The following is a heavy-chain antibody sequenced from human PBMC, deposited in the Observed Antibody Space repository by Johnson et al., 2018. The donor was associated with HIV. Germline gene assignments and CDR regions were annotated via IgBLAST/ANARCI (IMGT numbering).Heavy chain of an antibody. CDR2: ISYDGSNK. CDR3: ARTPRPYYYDSSDGAFDI. V-gene: IGHV3-30*14. Sequence: VQLVESGGGLVQPGGSLRLSCAASGFTFSSYAMHWVRQAPGKGLEWVAVISYDGSNKYYADSVKGRFTISRDNSKTTLYLQMNSLRAEDTAVYYCARTPRPYYYDSSDGAFDIWGQGTMVTVSS. J-gene: IGHJ3*02. D-gene: IGHD3-22*01. CDR1: GFTFSSYA.